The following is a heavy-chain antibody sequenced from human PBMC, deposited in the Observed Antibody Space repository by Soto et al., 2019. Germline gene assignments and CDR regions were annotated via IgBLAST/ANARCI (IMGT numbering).Heavy chain of an antibody. CDR2: ISSSSSYI. V-gene: IGHV3-21*01. CDR1: GFTFSSYS. CDR3: ARESTTVTIFFDY. J-gene: IGHJ4*02. Sequence: GGSLRLSCAASGFTFSSYSMNWVRQAPGKGLEWVSSISSSSSYIYYADSVKGRFTISRDNAKNSLYLQMNSLRAEDMAVYYCARESTTVTIFFDYWGQGTLVTVSS. D-gene: IGHD4-4*01.